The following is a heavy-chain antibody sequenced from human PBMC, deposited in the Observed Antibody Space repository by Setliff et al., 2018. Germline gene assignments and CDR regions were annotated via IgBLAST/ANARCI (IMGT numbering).Heavy chain of an antibody. D-gene: IGHD5-18*01. CDR3: ARENSYGPYYYYYYMDV. V-gene: IGHV4-59*11. CDR2: IYYTGST. CDR1: GVSISSHY. Sequence: SETLSLTCTVSGVSISSHYWSWVRQPPGKGLECIGDIYYTGSTKYNPSLWSRVTMSVDTSKNQFSLKLSSVTAADTAVYYCARENSYGPYYYYYYMDVWGKGTTVTVSS. J-gene: IGHJ6*03.